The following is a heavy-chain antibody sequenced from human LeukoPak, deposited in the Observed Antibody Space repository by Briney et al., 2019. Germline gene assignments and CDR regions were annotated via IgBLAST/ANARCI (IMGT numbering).Heavy chain of an antibody. V-gene: IGHV1-69*06. Sequence: GSSVKVSCKASGGTFSSYAISWVRQAPGQGLEWMGGIIPIFGTANYAQKFQGRATITADKSTSTAYMELSSLRSEDTAVYYCARDPCALGYCSGGSCYCAFDIWGQGTMVTVSS. D-gene: IGHD2-15*01. CDR2: IIPIFGTA. CDR1: GGTFSSYA. J-gene: IGHJ3*02. CDR3: ARDPCALGYCSGGSCYCAFDI.